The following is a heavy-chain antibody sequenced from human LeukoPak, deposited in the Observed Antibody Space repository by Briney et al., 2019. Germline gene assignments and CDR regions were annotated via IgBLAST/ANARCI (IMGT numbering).Heavy chain of an antibody. CDR2: MNPNSGNT. J-gene: IGHJ4*02. Sequence: ASVKVSCKASGYTFTSYDINWVRQATGQGREWMGWMNPNSGNTGYAQKFQGRVTITRNTSISTAYMELSSLRSEDTAVYYCARVYYDFWSGYSFDYWGQGTLVTVSS. CDR1: GYTFTSYD. CDR3: ARVYYDFWSGYSFDY. V-gene: IGHV1-8*03. D-gene: IGHD3-3*01.